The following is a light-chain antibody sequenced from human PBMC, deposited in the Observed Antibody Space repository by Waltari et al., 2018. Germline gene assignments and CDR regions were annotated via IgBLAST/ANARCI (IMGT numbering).Light chain of an antibody. V-gene: IGKV2-28*01. CDR3: MQTLQTPLT. J-gene: IGKJ1*01. CDR1: QSLLQCNGYNF. CDR2: FGS. Sequence: DIVMPQSPLSLPVTPGESASIFCRSSQSLLQCNGYNFLDWYLQKPGQSPQVMIYFGSNRASCVPDRFSGSGSGSDFTLRISIVEADDVGLYYCMQTLQTPLTFGQGTKVQ.